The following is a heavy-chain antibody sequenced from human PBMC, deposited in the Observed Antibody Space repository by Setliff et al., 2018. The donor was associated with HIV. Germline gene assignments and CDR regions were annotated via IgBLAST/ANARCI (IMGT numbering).Heavy chain of an antibody. CDR2: MTSNLVSI. Sequence: PGGSLRLSCSASGFPFNIYSMNWVRQAPGKGLEWISYMTSNLVSIYYADSVKGRFTISRDNSKNTLYLQMSTLRAEDTAVYYCSTDLPSSGFFPDYWGQGTLVTVSS. V-gene: IGHV3-48*01. J-gene: IGHJ4*02. CDR1: GFPFNIYS. D-gene: IGHD6-19*01. CDR3: STDLPSSGFFPDY.